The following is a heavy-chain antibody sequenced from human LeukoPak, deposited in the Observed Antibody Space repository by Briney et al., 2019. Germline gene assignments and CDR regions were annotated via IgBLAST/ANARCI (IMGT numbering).Heavy chain of an antibody. CDR2: IHTSGSS. CDR3: ARLSAAVHLGAFDS. CDR1: GGSLSTYY. D-gene: IGHD3-3*01. J-gene: IGHJ3*02. V-gene: IGHV4-4*09. Sequence: SETLSLTCTVSGGSLSTYYWGWIRQPPGKGLEWIGYIHTSGSSNQNPSLKRRVTISLDTTRKEYSLRLSSVTAADTAVYYCARLSAAVHLGAFDSWGQGTIVTVSS.